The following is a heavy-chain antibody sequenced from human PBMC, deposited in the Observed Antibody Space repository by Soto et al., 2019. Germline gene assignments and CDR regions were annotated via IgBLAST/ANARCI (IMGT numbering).Heavy chain of an antibody. D-gene: IGHD4-17*01. CDR2: IYSGGST. CDR3: ARESRWYGDDREDFDY. V-gene: IGHV3-53*01. CDR1: GFTVSSNY. Sequence: EVQLVESGGGLIQPGGSLRLSCAASGFTVSSNYMSWVRQAPGKGLEWVSVIYSGGSTYYADSVKGRFTISRDNSKNTLYLQMISLRAEDTAVYYCARESRWYGDDREDFDYWGQGTLVTVSS. J-gene: IGHJ4*02.